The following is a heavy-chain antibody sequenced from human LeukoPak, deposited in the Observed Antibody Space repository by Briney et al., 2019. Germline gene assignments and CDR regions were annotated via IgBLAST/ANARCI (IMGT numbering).Heavy chain of an antibody. D-gene: IGHD5-18*01. J-gene: IGHJ4*02. CDR3: TSRIQLEYYFDY. CDR2: IRSKAYGGTT. V-gene: IGHV3-49*03. Sequence: GGSLRHTCTASGFTFGDYALSWFRQAPGKGLEWVGFIRSKAYGGTTEYAASVKGRFTISRDDSKSIAYLQMNSLKTEDTAVYYCTSRIQLEYYFDYWGQGTLVTVSS. CDR1: GFTFGDYA.